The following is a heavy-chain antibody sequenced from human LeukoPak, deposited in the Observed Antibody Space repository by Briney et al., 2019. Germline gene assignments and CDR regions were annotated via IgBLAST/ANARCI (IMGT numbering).Heavy chain of an antibody. J-gene: IGHJ4*02. CDR2: IFSRGGA. D-gene: IGHD6-19*01. CDR3: ARVATPDVSSPLDF. Sequence: PSETLSLTCAVSGGSITGLFWTWIRQPAGEGLQYIGRIFSRGGANYNPSLQSRVAMSVDTSQNLFSLKLTSVTAADTAVYFCARVATPDVSSPLDFWGQGILSPSPQ. V-gene: IGHV4-4*07. CDR1: GGSITGLF.